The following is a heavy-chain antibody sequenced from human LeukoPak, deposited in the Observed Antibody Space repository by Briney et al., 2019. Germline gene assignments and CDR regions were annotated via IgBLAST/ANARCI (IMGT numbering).Heavy chain of an antibody. V-gene: IGHV3-23*01. CDR1: GFTVSNTF. CDR2: ISGSGGST. D-gene: IGHD6-13*01. CDR3: AKAIYSSSRMDV. J-gene: IGHJ6*02. Sequence: GGSLRLSCAASGFTVSNTFMSWVRQAPGKGLEWVSAISGSGGSTYYADSVKGRFAISRDNSKNTLYLQMNGLRAEDTAVYYCAKAIYSSSRMDVWGQGTTVTVSS.